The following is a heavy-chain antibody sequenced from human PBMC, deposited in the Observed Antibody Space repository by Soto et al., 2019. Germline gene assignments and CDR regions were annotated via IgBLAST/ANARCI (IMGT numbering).Heavy chain of an antibody. V-gene: IGHV3-30*18. CDR1: GFTFSSYG. CDR3: AKDTYYYGMDV. Sequence: GGSLRLSCAASGFTFSSYGMHWVRQAPGKGLEWVAVISYDGSNKYYADSVKGRFTISRDNSKNTLYLQMNSLRAEDTAVYYCAKDTYYYGMDVWGQGTTVTVSS. CDR2: ISYDGSNK. J-gene: IGHJ6*02.